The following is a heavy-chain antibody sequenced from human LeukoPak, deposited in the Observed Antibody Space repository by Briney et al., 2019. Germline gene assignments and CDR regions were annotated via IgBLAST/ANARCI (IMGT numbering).Heavy chain of an antibody. J-gene: IGHJ3*02. CDR2: IYYSGST. V-gene: IGHV4-39*07. Sequence: PSETLSLTCTVSGGSISSSSYYWGWIRQPPGKGLEWIGRIYYSGSTYYNPSLKSRVTISVDTSKNQFSLKLSSVTAADTAVYYCAREGCSSTSCYLTDAFDIWGQGTMVTVSS. CDR3: AREGCSSTSCYLTDAFDI. D-gene: IGHD2-2*01. CDR1: GGSISSSSYY.